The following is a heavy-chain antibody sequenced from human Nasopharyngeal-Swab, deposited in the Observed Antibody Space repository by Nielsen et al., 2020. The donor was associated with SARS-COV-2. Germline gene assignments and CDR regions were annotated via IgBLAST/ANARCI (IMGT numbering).Heavy chain of an antibody. D-gene: IGHD6-13*01. Sequence: VRQAPGKGREWVSAISGSGGSTYYADAVKGRFTISRDNSKKTLYLQMNSLRAEDTAVYYSAKAEGSNIYYYYGMDVWGQGTTVTVSS. CDR3: AKAEGSNIYYYYGMDV. J-gene: IGHJ6*02. V-gene: IGHV3-23*01. CDR2: ISGSGGST.